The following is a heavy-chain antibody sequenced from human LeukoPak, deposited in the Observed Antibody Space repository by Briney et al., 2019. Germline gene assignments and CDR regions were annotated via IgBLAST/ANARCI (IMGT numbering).Heavy chain of an antibody. J-gene: IGHJ6*02. CDR1: GFTFSGYA. D-gene: IGHD2-15*01. CDR2: ISNDGSDK. V-gene: IGHV3-30-3*01. CDR3: ARGQLGYCSGGSCRHYYYGMDV. Sequence: PGGSLRLSCAASGFTFSGYAMYWVRQAPGKALEWMAVISNDGSDKDYADSVKGRFTISRDNSKNTLYLQMNSLRAEDTAVYYCARGQLGYCSGGSCRHYYYGMDVWGQGTTVTVSS.